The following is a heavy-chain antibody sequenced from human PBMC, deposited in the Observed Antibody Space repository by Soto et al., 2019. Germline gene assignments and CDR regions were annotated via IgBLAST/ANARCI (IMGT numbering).Heavy chain of an antibody. Sequence: LSLTCTVSGGSISSGDFYWSWIRQPPWKGLELIGNIYYSGSTYYNPSLRSRAIMSVDTSQNQFSLKLSSLTAADTAVYFCARADDSSDRFDYWGQGALVTVSS. D-gene: IGHD4-17*01. CDR2: IYYSGST. CDR3: ARADDSSDRFDY. J-gene: IGHJ4*02. V-gene: IGHV4-30-4*01. CDR1: GGSISSGDFY.